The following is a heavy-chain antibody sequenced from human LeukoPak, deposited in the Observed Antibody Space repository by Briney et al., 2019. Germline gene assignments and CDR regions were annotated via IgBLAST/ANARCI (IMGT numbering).Heavy chain of an antibody. V-gene: IGHV3-30*18. CDR2: ISYEGSNK. J-gene: IGHJ4*02. CDR1: GFTFSSYG. D-gene: IGHD5-12*01. Sequence: GGSLRHSCAASGFTFSSYGMHWVRQAPGKGLGWVAVISYEGSNKYYAAFVQGRFTLSRDNSQNTLYLQMNSLRAEDTAVYYCAKQRDSGYASFDYWGQGTLVTVSS. CDR3: AKQRDSGYASFDY.